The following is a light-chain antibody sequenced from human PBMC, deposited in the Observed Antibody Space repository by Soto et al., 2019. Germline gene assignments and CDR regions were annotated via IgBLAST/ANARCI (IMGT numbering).Light chain of an antibody. V-gene: IGLV1-44*01. CDR3: AAWDDSLRAVV. J-gene: IGLJ2*01. Sequence: QSVLTQSPSASGTPGQRVTISCSGSTSNIGTYAVNWYQQLPGTAPTLLIFRNHRRPSGVPDRFSGSKSGTSASLAISGPQSADESDYYCAAWDDSLRAVVFGGGTKLTVL. CDR1: TSNIGTYA. CDR2: RNH.